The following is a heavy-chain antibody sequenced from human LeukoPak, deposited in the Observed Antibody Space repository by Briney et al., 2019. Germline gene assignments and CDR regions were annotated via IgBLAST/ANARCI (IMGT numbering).Heavy chain of an antibody. CDR1: GFTFSRYW. V-gene: IGHV3-74*01. Sequence: GGSLRLSCAASGFTFSRYWMHWVRQAPGKGLVWVSHINNDGSSTSYADSVKGRFTISRDNAKNTLYLRMNSLRTEDTAVYYCACYGIAPPYWGQGTLVTVSS. J-gene: IGHJ4*02. CDR3: ACYGIAPPY. CDR2: INNDGSST. D-gene: IGHD2-15*01.